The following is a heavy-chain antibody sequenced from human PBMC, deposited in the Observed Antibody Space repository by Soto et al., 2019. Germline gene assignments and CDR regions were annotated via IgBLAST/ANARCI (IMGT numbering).Heavy chain of an antibody. V-gene: IGHV4-59*08. CDR1: GGSISSYY. CDR2: IYYSGST. J-gene: IGHJ4*02. Sequence: QVQLQESGPGLVKPSETLSLTCTVSGGSISSYYWSWIRQPPGKGLEWIGYIYYSGSTNYNPSLKSRVTISVDTSKNQFSLKLSSVTAADTAVYYCARQTFAYGSGSPSFLFDYWGQGTLVTVSS. CDR3: ARQTFAYGSGSPSFLFDY. D-gene: IGHD3-10*01.